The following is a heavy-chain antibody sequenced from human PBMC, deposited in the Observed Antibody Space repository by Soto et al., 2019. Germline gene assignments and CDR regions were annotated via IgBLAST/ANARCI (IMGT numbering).Heavy chain of an antibody. CDR1: GFTFSSYG. CDR2: MSYDGSK. J-gene: IGHJ6*02. D-gene: IGHD4-17*01. CDR3: AKDFTPWFGDYFYYYYGMDV. Sequence: PGGSLRLSCAAAGFTFSSYGMHWGRQAPGTGLGWVAVMSYDGSKYYADTVKGRFTISRDNSKNTLYLQINSLRPEDTAVYYCAKDFTPWFGDYFYYYYGMDVWGQGTTVTVSS. V-gene: IGHV3-30*18.